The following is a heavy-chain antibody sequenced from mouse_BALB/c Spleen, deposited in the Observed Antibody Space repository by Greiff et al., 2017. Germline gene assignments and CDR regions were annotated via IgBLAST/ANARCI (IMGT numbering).Heavy chain of an antibody. V-gene: IGHV5-6-3*01. CDR3: ARAYYDHDWFAY. J-gene: IGHJ3*01. Sequence: EVMLVESGGGLVQPGGSLKLSCAASGFTFSSYGMSWVRQTPDKRLELVATINSNGGSTYYPDSVKGRFTISRDNAKNTLYLQMSSLKSEDTAMYYCARAYYDHDWFAYWGQGTLVTVSA. CDR2: INSNGGST. D-gene: IGHD2-4*01. CDR1: GFTFSSYG.